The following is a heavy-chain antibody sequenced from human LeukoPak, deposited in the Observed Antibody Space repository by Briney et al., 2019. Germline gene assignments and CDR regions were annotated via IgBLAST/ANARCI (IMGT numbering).Heavy chain of an antibody. CDR1: GYTFTSYG. CDR2: ISAYNGNT. Sequence: ASVKVSCKASGYTFTSYGISWVRQAPGQGLEWMGWISAYNGNTNYAQKLQGRVTMTTDASTSTAYTELRSLRSDVTAVYNCATNSRRTQLVATTLYYFDYWGQGTLVTVSS. D-gene: IGHD5-12*01. J-gene: IGHJ4*02. V-gene: IGHV1-18*01. CDR3: ATNSRRTQLVATTLYYFDY.